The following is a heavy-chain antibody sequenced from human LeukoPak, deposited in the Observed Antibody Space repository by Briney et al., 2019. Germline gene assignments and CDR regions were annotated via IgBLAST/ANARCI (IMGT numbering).Heavy chain of an antibody. Sequence: GGSLRLSCAASGFTFSSYYMNWVRQAPGKGLECISYISSSSSTIYYADSVKGRFTISRDNAKNSLYLQMNSLRAEDTAVYYCARDQVGGAFDIWGQGTTVTVSS. D-gene: IGHD3-16*01. J-gene: IGHJ3*02. V-gene: IGHV3-48*01. CDR1: GFTFSSYY. CDR2: ISSSSSTI. CDR3: ARDQVGGAFDI.